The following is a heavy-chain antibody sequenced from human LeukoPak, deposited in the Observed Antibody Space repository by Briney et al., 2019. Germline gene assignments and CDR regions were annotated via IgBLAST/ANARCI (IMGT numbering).Heavy chain of an antibody. D-gene: IGHD6-19*01. Sequence: GESLKISCKGSGYSFTSYWIGWVRQMPGKGLEWMGIIYPGDSDTRYSPSFQGQVTISADKSISTAYLQWSSLKASDTAMYHCASPSSGWGSAFDIWGQGTMVTVSS. J-gene: IGHJ3*02. CDR2: IYPGDSDT. V-gene: IGHV5-51*01. CDR1: GYSFTSYW. CDR3: ASPSSGWGSAFDI.